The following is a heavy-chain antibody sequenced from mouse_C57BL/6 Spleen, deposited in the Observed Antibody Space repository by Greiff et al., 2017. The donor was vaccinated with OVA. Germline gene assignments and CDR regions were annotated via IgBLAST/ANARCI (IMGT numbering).Heavy chain of an antibody. J-gene: IGHJ2*01. V-gene: IGHV1-26*01. Sequence: EVQLQQSGPELVKPGASVKISCKASGYTFTDYYMNWVKQSHGKSLEWIGDINPNNGGTSYNQKFKGKATLTVDKSSSTAYMELRSLTSEDSAVYYCAGITTVPFDYWGQGTTLTVSS. D-gene: IGHD1-1*01. CDR3: AGITTVPFDY. CDR2: INPNNGGT. CDR1: GYTFTDYY.